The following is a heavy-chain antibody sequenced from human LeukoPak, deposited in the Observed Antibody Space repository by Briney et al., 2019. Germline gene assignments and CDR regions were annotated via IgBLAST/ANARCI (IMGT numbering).Heavy chain of an antibody. J-gene: IGHJ4*02. CDR1: GFTFSSHR. Sequence: GGSLRLSCGASGFTFSSHRMHWVRHAPREAPAWVARISSDGTSAVYADSVRGRFTVSRDNAKSTMFLQMDSLRAEDTAVYYCVRLTFYEGRGHYPDHWGQGTLVTVSS. CDR3: VRLTFYEGRGHYPDH. CDR2: ISSDGTSA. D-gene: IGHD3-22*01. V-gene: IGHV3-74*01.